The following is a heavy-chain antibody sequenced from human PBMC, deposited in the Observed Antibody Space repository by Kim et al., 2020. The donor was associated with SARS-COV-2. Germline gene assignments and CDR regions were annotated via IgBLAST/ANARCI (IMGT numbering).Heavy chain of an antibody. V-gene: IGHV3-15*01. Sequence: GGSLRLSCAASGFTFSNAWMSWVRQAPGKGLEWVGRIKSKTDGGTTDYAAPVKGRFTISRDDSKNTLYLQMNSLKTEDAAVYYCTTGGDILTSDYCYDGMDVWGQGTTVTVSS. CDR2: IKSKTDGGTT. D-gene: IGHD3-9*01. J-gene: IGHJ6*02. CDR1: GFTFSNAW. CDR3: TTGGDILTSDYCYDGMDV.